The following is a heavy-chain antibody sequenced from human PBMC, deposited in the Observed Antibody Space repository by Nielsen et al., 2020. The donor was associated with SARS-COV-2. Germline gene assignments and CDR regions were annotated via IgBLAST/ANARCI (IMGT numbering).Heavy chain of an antibody. J-gene: IGHJ2*01. CDR2: IDGSRSHT. CDR3: ARGGDPRFCGDDCSSRPFDL. V-gene: IGHV3-11*05. D-gene: IGHD2-21*02. CDR1: GFTFSDYF. Sequence: GGSLRLSCAASGFTFSDYFMSWIRQAPGKGLEWISYIDGSRSHTNYADSVKGRFTISGDNAKDSLYLQMTSLGADDSAVYFCARGGDPRFCGDDCSSRPFDLWGRGTLVTVSS.